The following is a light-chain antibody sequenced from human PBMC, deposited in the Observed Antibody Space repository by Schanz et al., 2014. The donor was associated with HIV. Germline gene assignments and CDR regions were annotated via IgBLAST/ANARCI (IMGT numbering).Light chain of an antibody. CDR1: SSTIGAGYD. CDR3: QSFDRSLGRVV. Sequence: QSVLTQPPSVSGAPGQRITISCTGSSSTIGAGYDVHWYQQVPGTAPKLLIYENNHRPSGVPDRISGSKSVNSASLAITGLQAEDEADYYCQSFDRSLGRVVFGGGTKLTVL. V-gene: IGLV1-40*01. CDR2: ENN. J-gene: IGLJ2*01.